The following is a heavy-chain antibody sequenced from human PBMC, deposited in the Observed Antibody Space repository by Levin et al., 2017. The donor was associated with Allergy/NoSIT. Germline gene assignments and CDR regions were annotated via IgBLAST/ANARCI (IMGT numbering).Heavy chain of an antibody. CDR1: GYTFTDYG. V-gene: IGHV1-18*01. J-gene: IGHJ3*02. CDR3: ASDQTPGTDGFDI. CDR2: ISAYNGNT. Sequence: ASVKVSCKASGYTFTDYGITWIRQAPGQGPDWMGWISAYNGNTNYAQKYEGRFTMTTDLSTATAYLELRSLRSDDTAMYYCASDQTPGTDGFDIWGQGTMVTVSS. D-gene: IGHD1-1*01.